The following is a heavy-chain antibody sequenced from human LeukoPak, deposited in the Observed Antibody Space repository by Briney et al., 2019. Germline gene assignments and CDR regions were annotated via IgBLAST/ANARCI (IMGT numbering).Heavy chain of an antibody. CDR1: GFNVSNNY. D-gene: IGHD3-10*01. V-gene: IGHV3-53*01. CDR2: IFSSGPT. CDR3: AISGLGFGEFRGLDY. J-gene: IGHJ4*02. Sequence: PAGGSVRLSCAASGFNVSNNYMNWVRQAPGKGLEWVSVIFSSGPTYYADSVKGRFTISRDTSKNALYLQMNSLRAEDTAVYYCAISGLGFGEFRGLDYWGQGTLVTVSS.